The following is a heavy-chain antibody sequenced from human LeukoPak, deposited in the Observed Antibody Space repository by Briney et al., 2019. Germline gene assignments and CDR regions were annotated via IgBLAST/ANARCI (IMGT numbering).Heavy chain of an antibody. D-gene: IGHD5-18*01. CDR1: GYTFTSYY. CDR3: ARSDTAMVTALVY. J-gene: IGHJ4*02. Sequence: ASVKVSCKASGYTFTSYYMRWVRRAPGQGLEWMGIINPSGGSTSYGQKFQGRVTMTRDTSTSTVYMELSSLRSEDTAVYYCARSDTAMVTALVYWGQGTLVTVSS. CDR2: INPSGGST. V-gene: IGHV1-46*01.